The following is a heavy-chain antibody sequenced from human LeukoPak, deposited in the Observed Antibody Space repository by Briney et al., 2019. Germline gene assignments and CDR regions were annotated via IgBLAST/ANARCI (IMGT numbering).Heavy chain of an antibody. CDR2: IYHSGST. D-gene: IGHD2-8*02. V-gene: IGHV4-4*02. J-gene: IGHJ3*02. CDR1: GGSISSSNW. CDR3: ARGKWCMLWGCGAFDI. Sequence: KPSETLSLTCTVSGGSISSSNWWSWVRQPPGKGLEWIGEIYHSGSTNYNPSLKSRVTISVDKSKNQFSLKLSSVTAAGTAVYYCARGKWCMLWGCGAFDIWGQGTIVTVSS.